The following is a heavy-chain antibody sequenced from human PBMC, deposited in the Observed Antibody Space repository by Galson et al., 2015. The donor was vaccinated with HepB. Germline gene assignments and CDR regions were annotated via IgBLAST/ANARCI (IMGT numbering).Heavy chain of an antibody. D-gene: IGHD6-6*01. Sequence: SLRLSCAASGFTFSSYSMNWVRQAPGKGLEWVSSISSSSSYIYYADSVKGRFTISRDNAKNSLYLQMNSLRAEDTAVYYCARPYSSSSWGTDYWGQGTLVTVSS. CDR2: ISSSSSYI. CDR1: GFTFSSYS. J-gene: IGHJ4*02. CDR3: ARPYSSSSWGTDY. V-gene: IGHV3-21*01.